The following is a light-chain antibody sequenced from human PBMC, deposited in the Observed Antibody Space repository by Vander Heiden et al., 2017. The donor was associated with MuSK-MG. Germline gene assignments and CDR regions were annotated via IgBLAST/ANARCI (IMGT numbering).Light chain of an antibody. V-gene: IGLV3-1*01. J-gene: IGLJ1*01. Sequence: SYELTQPPSVSVSPGQTASITCSGHKLGDKYGYWYQQKPGQTPVVVIYHDTKRPSGIPERLSGSNSGNTATLTIRGTQHMDEADYYGQAWDRTTGVFVTGTKAT. CDR1: KLGDKY. CDR2: HDT. CDR3: QAWDRTTGV.